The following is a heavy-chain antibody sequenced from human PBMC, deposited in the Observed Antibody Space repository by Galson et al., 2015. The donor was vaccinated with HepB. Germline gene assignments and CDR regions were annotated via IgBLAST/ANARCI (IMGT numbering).Heavy chain of an antibody. CDR1: GFTFSSYA. J-gene: IGHJ4*02. V-gene: IGHV3-23*01. Sequence: SLRLSCAASGFTFSSYAMTWVRQAPGKGLEWVSSITDSGGSTYYADSVKGRFTISRDNSKNTVYLQMNSLRAEDTAIYYCAKDRGPSGLFHYWGQGTLVTVSS. CDR3: AKDRGPSGLFHY. CDR2: ITDSGGST. D-gene: IGHD6-19*01.